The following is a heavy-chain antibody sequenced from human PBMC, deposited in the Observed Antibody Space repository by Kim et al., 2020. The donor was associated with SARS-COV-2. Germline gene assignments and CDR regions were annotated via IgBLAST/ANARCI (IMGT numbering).Heavy chain of an antibody. CDR2: IIPIFGTA. CDR1: GGTFSSYA. V-gene: IGHV1-69*13. J-gene: IGHJ6*02. D-gene: IGHD3-10*02. CDR3: ARDKNVRAPLYYYYGMDV. Sequence: SVKVSCKASGGTFSSYAISWVRQAPGQGLEWMGGIIPIFGTANYAQKFQGRVTITADESTSTAYMELSSLRSEDTAVYYCARDKNVRAPLYYYYGMDVWGQGTTVTVSS.